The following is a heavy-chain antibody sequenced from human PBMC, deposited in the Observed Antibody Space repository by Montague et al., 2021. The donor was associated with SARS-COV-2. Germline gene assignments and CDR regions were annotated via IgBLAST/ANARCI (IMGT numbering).Heavy chain of an antibody. V-gene: IGHV4-39*01. CDR2: ISYTGST. D-gene: IGHD6-13*01. J-gene: IGHJ6*02. CDR3: ARLPLVSSWSRAAGYYYYGMDV. CDR1: GGSISRSTSS. Sequence: SETLSLTCTVSGGSISRSTSSWAWIRQPPGKGLEWIGSISYTGSTYYNPSLKSRVTISVDTSRNQFSLRLSSVTAADTSAYYCARLPLVSSWSRAAGYYYYGMDVWAKGPRSPSP.